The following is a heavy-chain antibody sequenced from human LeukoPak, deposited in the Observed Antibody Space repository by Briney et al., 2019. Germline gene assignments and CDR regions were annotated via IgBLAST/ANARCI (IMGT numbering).Heavy chain of an antibody. CDR3: ARAKGSCYEN. D-gene: IGHD2-15*01. CDR1: GYTFTSNY. J-gene: IGHJ4*02. V-gene: IGHV1-69*13. CDR2: IIPIFGTA. Sequence: GASVKVSCKASGYTFTSNYMHWLRQAPGQGLEWMGGIIPIFGTANYAQKFQGRVTITADESTSTAYMELSSLRSEDTAVYYCARAKGSCYENWGQGTLVTVSS.